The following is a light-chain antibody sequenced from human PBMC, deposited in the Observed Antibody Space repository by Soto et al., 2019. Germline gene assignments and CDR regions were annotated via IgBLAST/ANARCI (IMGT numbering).Light chain of an antibody. Sequence: EIVLTQSPPTLSLSPGERATLSCRASQSVSTYLAWYQQKPGQAPRLLIYDASTRATGIPARFSGSGSGTDFTLTISSLEPEDFAVYYCQQRSNWPPTWTFGQGTKVDIK. CDR2: DAS. V-gene: IGKV3-11*01. CDR3: QQRSNWPPTWT. CDR1: QSVSTY. J-gene: IGKJ1*01.